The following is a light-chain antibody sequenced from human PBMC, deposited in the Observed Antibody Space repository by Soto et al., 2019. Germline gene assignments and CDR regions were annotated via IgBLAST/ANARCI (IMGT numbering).Light chain of an antibody. Sequence: QSVRTQPASVSGSPGQSVTISCTGTSSDFGSYKFVSWYQHHPGTVPKVIIYETSKRPSGVSDRFSGSKSGNTASLTISGLQAEDEADYYCFSFTSTNTHGFGSGTKVTVL. CDR1: SSDFGSYKF. J-gene: IGLJ1*01. CDR3: FSFTSTNTHG. V-gene: IGLV2-23*01. CDR2: ETS.